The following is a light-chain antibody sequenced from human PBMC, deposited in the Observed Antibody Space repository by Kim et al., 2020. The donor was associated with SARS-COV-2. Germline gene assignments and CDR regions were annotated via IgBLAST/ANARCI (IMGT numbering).Light chain of an antibody. V-gene: IGLV3-1*01. CDR1: KLGDKY. J-gene: IGLJ1*01. CDR2: QDT. Sequence: SYELTQPPSVSVSPGQTACITCSGDKLGDKYACWYQQKPGQSPVLVIYQDTKRPSGIPERFSGSNSGNTATLTISGTQAMDEADYYCQAWDSSTAVFGTG. CDR3: QAWDSSTAV.